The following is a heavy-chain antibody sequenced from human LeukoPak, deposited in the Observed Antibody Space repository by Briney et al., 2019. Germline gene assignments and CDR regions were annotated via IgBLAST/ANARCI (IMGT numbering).Heavy chain of an antibody. V-gene: IGHV3-7*02. CDR2: IKQDGSEK. CDR3: ASQDYYYGMDV. CDR1: GFSFSSYW. J-gene: IGHJ6*02. Sequence: SGGSLRLSCAASGFSFSSYWMSWVRQAPGQGLEWVANIKQDGSEKYYVVSVKGRFTISRDNAKNSLYLQMNSLRAEDTAVYYFASQDYYYGMDVWGQGTTVTVSS.